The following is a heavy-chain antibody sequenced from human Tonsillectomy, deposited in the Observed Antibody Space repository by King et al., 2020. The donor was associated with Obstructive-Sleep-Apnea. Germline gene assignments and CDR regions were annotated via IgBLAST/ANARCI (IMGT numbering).Heavy chain of an antibody. CDR3: VVQNDFWSGFDP. J-gene: IGHJ5*02. V-gene: IGHV3-49*02. D-gene: IGHD3-3*01. Sequence: INWLRQAPGKGLEWVGFIRSRPYGGTAEYAASVKGRFSISKDDSKSIAYLEMKSLKTDDTAIYYCVVQNDFWSGFDPWGQGTAVTVSS. CDR2: IRSRPYGGTA.